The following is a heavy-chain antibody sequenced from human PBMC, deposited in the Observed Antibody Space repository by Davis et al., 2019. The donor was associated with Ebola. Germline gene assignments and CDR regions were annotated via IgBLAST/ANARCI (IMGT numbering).Heavy chain of an antibody. Sequence: GGSLRLSCAASGFTLRSFAMGWVRQAPGKGLEWVSAISASGDTTYYADSVKGRFTISSDHSKNLLTLQMTSLRAEDAAINYCARRGAGGYWWGAFDYWGQGALVTVSS. V-gene: IGHV3-23*01. CDR1: GFTLRSFA. J-gene: IGHJ4*02. CDR2: ISASGDTT. CDR3: ARRGAGGYWWGAFDY. D-gene: IGHD2-21*01.